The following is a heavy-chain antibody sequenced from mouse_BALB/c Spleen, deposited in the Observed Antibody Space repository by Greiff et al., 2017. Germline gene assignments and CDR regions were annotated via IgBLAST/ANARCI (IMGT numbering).Heavy chain of an antibody. Sequence: EVKLMESGGGLVKPGGSLKLSCAASGFTFSDYYMYWVRQTPEKRLEWVATISDGGSYTYYPDSVKGRFTISRDNAKNNLYLQMSSLKSEDTAMYYCARDRKRYGDDGSMDYWGQGTSVTVSS. CDR3: ARDRKRYGDDGSMDY. CDR2: ISDGGSYT. V-gene: IGHV5-4*02. J-gene: IGHJ4*01. CDR1: GFTFSDYY. D-gene: IGHD2-14*01.